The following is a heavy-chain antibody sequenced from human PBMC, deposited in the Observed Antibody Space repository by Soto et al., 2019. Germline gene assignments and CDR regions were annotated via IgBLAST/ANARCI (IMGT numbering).Heavy chain of an antibody. V-gene: IGHV3-11*05. CDR1: GFTFSDYY. CDR2: ISDSSKYT. J-gene: IGHJ4*02. Sequence: QVQLVESGGGLVQPGGSLRLSCAASGFTFSDYYMTWIRQAPGKGLEWISYISDSSKYTNYADSVKGRFTISRDNAKNAPYLQMNSLRAEDTAVYYCARGDDYVRGSYRFDYWGRGTLVTVSS. D-gene: IGHD3-16*02. CDR3: ARGDDYVRGSYRFDY.